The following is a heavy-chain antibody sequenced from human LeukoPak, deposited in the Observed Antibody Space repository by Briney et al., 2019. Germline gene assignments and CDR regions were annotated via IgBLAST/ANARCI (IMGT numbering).Heavy chain of an antibody. CDR3: ARGGRPDY. J-gene: IGHJ4*02. Sequence: PGGSLRLSCAASGFTFSNYAMSWVCQAPGKGLEWASAISGSGGSTYYADSVKGRFTISRDTSKNTLYLQMSSLRAEDTAVYYCARGGRPDYWGQGTLVTVSS. CDR2: ISGSGGST. D-gene: IGHD3-10*01. CDR1: GFTFSNYA. V-gene: IGHV3-23*01.